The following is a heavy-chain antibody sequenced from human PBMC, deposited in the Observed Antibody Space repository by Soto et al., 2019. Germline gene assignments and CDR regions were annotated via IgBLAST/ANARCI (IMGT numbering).Heavy chain of an antibody. D-gene: IGHD2-15*01. Sequence: VQLVESGGGLVKPGGSLRLSCAASAFKFSDYYMSWVRQAPGKGLEWVSYISGSGDVIYYADSVKGRFTISRDNDKKSVQLQMDTLRAEDTALYYCARAPDCGEGSCYRHLDLGGQGTRVAVSS. J-gene: IGHJ5*02. CDR3: ARAPDCGEGSCYRHLDL. CDR1: AFKFSDYY. CDR2: ISGSGDVI. V-gene: IGHV3-11*01.